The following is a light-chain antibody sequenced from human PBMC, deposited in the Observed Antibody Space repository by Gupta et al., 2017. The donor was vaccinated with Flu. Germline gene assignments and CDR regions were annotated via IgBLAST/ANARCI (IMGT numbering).Light chain of an antibody. CDR2: ATT. Sequence: TLSLSPGDRGTIPCRASQGVSSNFVACCQKQPGLPQRLIFNATTCKAAGTPGWFSGSGSRKVFTTIISRLQHEDVAGYDCQKYGSLPPTFGQGTKVEIK. J-gene: IGKJ1*01. CDR3: QKYGSLPPT. V-gene: IGKV3D-20*01. CDR1: QGVSSNF.